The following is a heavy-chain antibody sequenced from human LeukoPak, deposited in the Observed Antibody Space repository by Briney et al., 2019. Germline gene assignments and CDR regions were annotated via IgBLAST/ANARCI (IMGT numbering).Heavy chain of an antibody. D-gene: IGHD5-18*01. V-gene: IGHV3-74*01. J-gene: IGHJ6*02. Sequence: TGGSLRLSCEASGFTLRSYVMNWVRQAPGKGLVWVSRINSDGSSTSYADSVKGRFTISRDNAKNTLYLQMNSLRAEDTAVYYCARDGQLWLDYYYYYGMDVWGQGTTVTVSS. CDR3: ARDGQLWLDYYYYYGMDV. CDR2: INSDGSST. CDR1: GFTLRSYV.